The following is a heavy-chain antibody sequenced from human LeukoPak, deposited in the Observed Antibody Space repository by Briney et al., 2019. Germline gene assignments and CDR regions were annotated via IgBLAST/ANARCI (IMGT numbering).Heavy chain of an antibody. CDR2: IGGDGHVT. Sequence: PGGSLRLSCVASGFTFSTYVMSWVRRAPGEGLAWVSSIGGDGHVTYYADSVKGRFTISRDNSQHTLFLQMDSLRVEDTAVYYCAKGISADGYNFERGADYWGQGSQVSVSS. CDR3: AKGISADGYNFERGADY. V-gene: IGHV3-23*01. D-gene: IGHD5-24*01. J-gene: IGHJ4*02. CDR1: GFTFSTYV.